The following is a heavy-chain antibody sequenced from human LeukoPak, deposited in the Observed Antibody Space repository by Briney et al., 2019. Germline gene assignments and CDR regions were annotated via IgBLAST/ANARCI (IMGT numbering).Heavy chain of an antibody. CDR3: ARALRYFDWVDYYCGMDV. J-gene: IGHJ6*02. Sequence: GGSLRLSCAASGFTFSSYAMHWVRQAPGKGLEWVAVISYDGSNKYYADSVKGRFTISRDNSKNTLYLQMNSLRAEDTAVYYCARALRYFDWVDYYCGMDVWGQGTTVTVSS. V-gene: IGHV3-30-3*01. CDR1: GFTFSSYA. CDR2: ISYDGSNK. D-gene: IGHD3-9*01.